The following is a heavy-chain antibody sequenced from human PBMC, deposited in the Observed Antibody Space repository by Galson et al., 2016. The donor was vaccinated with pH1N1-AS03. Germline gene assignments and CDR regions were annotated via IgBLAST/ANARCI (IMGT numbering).Heavy chain of an antibody. CDR3: ARTAGWLPDF. CDR1: GFSLTTSAVG. CDR2: IYWDDDK. D-gene: IGHD3-9*01. Sequence: PALVKPTQTLTLTCTFSGFSLTTSAVGVVWIRQPPGKALEWLALIYWDDDKRYNSSLKSRPTITKDTSKNQVVLTMTNMDPVDTATYYRARTAGWLPDFWGQGTLVTVSS. V-gene: IGHV2-5*02. J-gene: IGHJ4*02.